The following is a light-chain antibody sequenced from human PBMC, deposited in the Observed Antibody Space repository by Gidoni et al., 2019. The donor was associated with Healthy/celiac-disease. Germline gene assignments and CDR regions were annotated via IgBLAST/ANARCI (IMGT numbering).Light chain of an antibody. Sequence: EIVLTQYPATLSLSPGERATLSCRASQSVSSYLAWYQQKPGQAPRLLIYDASNRATGIPARFSGIGSGTDFTLTISSLEPEDFAVYYCQQRSNWPPVLTFGGGTKVEIK. CDR3: QQRSNWPPVLT. CDR2: DAS. CDR1: QSVSSY. V-gene: IGKV3-11*01. J-gene: IGKJ4*01.